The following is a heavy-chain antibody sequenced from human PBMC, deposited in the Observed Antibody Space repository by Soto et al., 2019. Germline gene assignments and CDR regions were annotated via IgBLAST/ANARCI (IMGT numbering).Heavy chain of an antibody. V-gene: IGHV4-4*08. CDR3: ARLQYTVVTPIDT. Sequence: PPETLSPTCTVSGGSISNYYSNWIRPSPEKGLEWIAYIHISGNTNYNPSLKRRVSISVATSKNQFSLNLTSVTAADTAIYYSARLQYTVVTPIDTWGQGTMVTVSS. J-gene: IGHJ3*02. CDR2: IHISGNT. D-gene: IGHD2-15*01. CDR1: GGSISNYY.